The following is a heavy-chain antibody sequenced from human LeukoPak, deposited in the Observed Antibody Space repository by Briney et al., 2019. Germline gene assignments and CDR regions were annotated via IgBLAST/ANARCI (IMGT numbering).Heavy chain of an antibody. CDR3: AGMGRCSSTSCYTRDFDY. Sequence: SETLSLTCTVSGNSITYYHWTWIRQPPGKALEWIGDIHPGGTTRYNPSLRSRTTISVDTSKNQFSLKLSSVTAADTAVYYCAGMGRCSSTSCYTRDFDYWGQGTLVTVSS. CDR2: IHPGGTT. V-gene: IGHV4-4*09. D-gene: IGHD2-2*02. J-gene: IGHJ4*02. CDR1: GNSITYYH.